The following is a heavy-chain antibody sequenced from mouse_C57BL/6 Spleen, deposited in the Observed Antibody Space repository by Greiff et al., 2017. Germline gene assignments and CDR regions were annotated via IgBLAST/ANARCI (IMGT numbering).Heavy chain of an antibody. CDR3: ARERDYYGSSYFDY. CDR1: GYSITSGYY. V-gene: IGHV3-6*01. CDR2: ISYDGSN. J-gene: IGHJ2*01. D-gene: IGHD1-1*01. Sequence: ESGPGLVKPSQSLSLTCSVSGYSITSGYYWNWIRQFPGNKLEWMGYISYDGSNNYNPSLQNRISITRNTSKNQFFLKLNSVTTEDTATYYCARERDYYGSSYFDYWGQGTTLTVSS.